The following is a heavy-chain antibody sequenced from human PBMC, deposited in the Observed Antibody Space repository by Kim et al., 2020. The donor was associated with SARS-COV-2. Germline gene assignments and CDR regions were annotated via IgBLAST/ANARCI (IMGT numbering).Heavy chain of an antibody. CDR2: IYSGGST. Sequence: GGSLRLSCAASGFTVSSNYMSWVRQAPGKGLEWVSVIYSGGSTYYADSVKGRFTISRDNSKNTLYLQMNSLRAEDTAVYYCARDLAVQGVSYGMDVWGQGTTVTVSS. J-gene: IGHJ6*02. CDR1: GFTVSSNY. V-gene: IGHV3-53*01. D-gene: IGHD3-10*01. CDR3: ARDLAVQGVSYGMDV.